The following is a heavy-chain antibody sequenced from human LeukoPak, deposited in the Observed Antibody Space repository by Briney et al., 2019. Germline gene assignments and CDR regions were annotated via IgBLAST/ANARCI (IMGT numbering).Heavy chain of an antibody. CDR1: GFTFSSYS. D-gene: IGHD3-10*01. J-gene: IGHJ4*02. V-gene: IGHV3-23*01. Sequence: GGSLRLSCAASGFTFSSYSMAWVRQAPGRGLEWVSVISDTGGTTYYADSVKGRFTISRDNSKNTLYLQMNSLRAEDTAVYFCARAAMVRGVDYFDYWGQGTLVTVCS. CDR3: ARAAMVRGVDYFDY. CDR2: ISDTGGTT.